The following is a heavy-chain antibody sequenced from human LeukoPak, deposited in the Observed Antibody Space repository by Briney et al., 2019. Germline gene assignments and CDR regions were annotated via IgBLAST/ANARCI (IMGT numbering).Heavy chain of an antibody. J-gene: IGHJ6*02. CDR2: IYYSGST. CDR3: ARDSGDLWFGELYYYYGMDV. V-gene: IGHV4-39*07. D-gene: IGHD3-10*01. Sequence: PSETLSLTCTVSGGSISSSSYYWGWIRQPPGKGLEWIGSIYYSGSTYYNPSLKSRVTISVDTSKNQFSLKLSSVTAADTAVYYCARDSGDLWFGELYYYYGMDVWGQGTTVTVSS. CDR1: GGSISSSSYY.